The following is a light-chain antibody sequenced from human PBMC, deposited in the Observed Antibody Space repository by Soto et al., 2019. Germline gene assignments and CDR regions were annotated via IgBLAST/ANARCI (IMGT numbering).Light chain of an antibody. V-gene: IGKV1-39*01. J-gene: IGKJ2*01. CDR1: QTITTY. CDR3: QQSYSSPPT. CDR2: AAS. Sequence: DIPMTQSPPSLSASVGERVTITCRASQTITTYLSWYQQKPGRTPRLLIYAASSLHSGVPSRFTRSRSGTAFTLTISNLQPDDFATYYCQQSYSSPPTFGQGTMLEIK.